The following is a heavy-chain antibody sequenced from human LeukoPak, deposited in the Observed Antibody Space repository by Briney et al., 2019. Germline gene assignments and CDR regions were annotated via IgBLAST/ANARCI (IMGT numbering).Heavy chain of an antibody. D-gene: IGHD2-21*02. CDR2: ISGSGGRT. V-gene: IGHV3-23*01. CDR3: TKPYCGGDCYSGPGYYFDY. Sequence: GGSLRLSCAASGFTFSSYAMNWVRQAPGKGLEWVSAISGSGGRTYYADSVKGRFTISRDNSKNTLYLQMNSLRAEDTAVHYCTKPYCGGDCYSGPGYYFDYWGQGALVTVSS. CDR1: GFTFSSYA. J-gene: IGHJ4*02.